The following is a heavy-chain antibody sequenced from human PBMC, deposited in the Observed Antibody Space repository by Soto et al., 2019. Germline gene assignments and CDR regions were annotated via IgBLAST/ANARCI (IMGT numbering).Heavy chain of an antibody. J-gene: IGHJ4*02. Sequence: GGSLRLSCAASGFTFSNYGMHWVRQAPGKGLEWVAVISYDGSKRYSPDSVKGRFTISRDNSKNTLYLQINSLRAEDTAVYYCAKGLGVAWELPDYWGQGTLVTVSS. D-gene: IGHD1-26*01. V-gene: IGHV3-30*18. CDR2: ISYDGSKR. CDR1: GFTFSNYG. CDR3: AKGLGVAWELPDY.